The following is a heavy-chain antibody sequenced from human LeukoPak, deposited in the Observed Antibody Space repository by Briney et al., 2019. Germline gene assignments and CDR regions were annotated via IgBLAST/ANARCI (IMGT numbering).Heavy chain of an antibody. V-gene: IGHV3-7*01. Sequence: GGSLRLSCAASGFTFSSYWMSWVRQAPGKGLEWVANIKRDGSEKYYVDSVKGRFTISRDNAKNSLYLQMNSLRAEDTAVYYCAREGYDYVWGSYRPARYFDYWGQGTLVTVSS. J-gene: IGHJ4*02. CDR1: GFTFSSYW. D-gene: IGHD3-16*02. CDR2: IKRDGSEK. CDR3: AREGYDYVWGSYRPARYFDY.